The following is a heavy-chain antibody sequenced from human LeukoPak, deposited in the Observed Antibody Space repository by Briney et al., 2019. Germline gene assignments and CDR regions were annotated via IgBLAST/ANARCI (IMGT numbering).Heavy chain of an antibody. CDR3: VHRTTVTSFDY. CDR2: IYGDDNK. D-gene: IGHD4-17*01. J-gene: IGHJ4*02. Sequence: SGPTLVNPTQTLTLTCTFSGFSLTTSGVVVGWVRQPPGKALEWVAFIYGDDNKRYSPSLKSRHTITKDTSKNQVVLTMTNVDPVDTATYYCVHRTTVTSFDYWGQGTLVTVSS. V-gene: IGHV2-5*02. CDR1: GFSLTTSGVV.